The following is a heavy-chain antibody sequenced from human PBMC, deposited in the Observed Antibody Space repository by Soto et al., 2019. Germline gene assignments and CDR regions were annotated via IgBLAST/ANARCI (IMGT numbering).Heavy chain of an antibody. CDR2: NYYSGIT. J-gene: IGHJ6*02. Sequence: QVQLQESGPGLVKPSQTLSLTCTVSGGSISSGGYYWTWIRQHPGKGLEWIGYNYYSGITYYNPSLESRVTISLDTSKNQFSLKPTSVTVADTAVYYCARGSSIAGLYYGMDVWGQGTTVTVSS. V-gene: IGHV4-31*03. CDR3: ARGSSIAGLYYGMDV. CDR1: GGSISSGGYY. D-gene: IGHD6-6*01.